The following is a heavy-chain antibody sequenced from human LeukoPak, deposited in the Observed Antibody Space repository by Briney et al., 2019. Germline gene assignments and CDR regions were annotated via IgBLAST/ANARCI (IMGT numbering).Heavy chain of an antibody. D-gene: IGHD2-21*01. Sequence: SETLSLTCTVSGGSISSSSYYWGWIRQPPGKGLEWIGSIYYSGSSNYNPSLKSRVSISVDTSKNQLSLKLSSVTAADTAVYYCARRVSAFFYGMDVWGQGTTVTVSS. CDR1: GGSISSSSYY. CDR2: IYYSGSS. CDR3: ARRVSAFFYGMDV. J-gene: IGHJ6*02. V-gene: IGHV4-39*07.